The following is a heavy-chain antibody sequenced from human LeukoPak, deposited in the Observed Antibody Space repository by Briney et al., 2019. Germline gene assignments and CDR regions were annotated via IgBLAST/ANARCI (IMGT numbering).Heavy chain of an antibody. CDR2: IIPIFGTA. V-gene: IGHV1-69*05. Sequence: SVKVSCKASGGTFSSYAISWVRQAPGQGLEWMGGIIPIFGTANYAQKFQGRVTITTDESTSTAYMELSSLRSEDTAVYYCARARGGEDTAFDYWGQGTLVTVSS. D-gene: IGHD2-15*01. CDR1: GGTFSSYA. CDR3: ARARGGEDTAFDY. J-gene: IGHJ4*02.